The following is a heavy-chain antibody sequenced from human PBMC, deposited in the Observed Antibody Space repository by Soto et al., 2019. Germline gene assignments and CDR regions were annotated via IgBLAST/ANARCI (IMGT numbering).Heavy chain of an antibody. Sequence: ASVKVSCKASGYTFTGHYIHWVRQAPEQGPEWMGEIGPESGATRYAQRFQGRVTMTRDMSITTVYMELNNLSADDTAVYYCGRGRSGQIVVFYWGQGTPVTVSS. CDR3: GRGRSGQIVVFY. V-gene: IGHV1-2*02. J-gene: IGHJ4*02. CDR1: GYTFTGHY. D-gene: IGHD1-26*01. CDR2: IGPESGAT.